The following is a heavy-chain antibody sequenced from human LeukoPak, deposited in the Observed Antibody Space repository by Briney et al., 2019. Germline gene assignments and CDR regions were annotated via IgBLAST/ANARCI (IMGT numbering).Heavy chain of an antibody. CDR1: GGSISSSSYY. J-gene: IGHJ5*01. CDR3: ARDYGGNSDS. V-gene: IGHV4-39*02. CDR2: MYYSGST. D-gene: IGHD4-23*01. Sequence: SETLPLTCTVSGGSISSSSYYWGWLRQPPGKGLEWFGRMYYSGSTYYNPSLNSRVTISVDTSKNQFSLKLRSVTAADTAVYYCARDYGGNSDSWGQGSLVTVSS.